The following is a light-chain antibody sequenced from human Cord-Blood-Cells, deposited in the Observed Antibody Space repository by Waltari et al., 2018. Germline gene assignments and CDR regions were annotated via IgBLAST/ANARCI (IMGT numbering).Light chain of an antibody. J-gene: IGLJ1*01. CDR2: KDS. CDR3: QSADSSGTYV. V-gene: IGLV3-25*03. Sequence: SYELPQPPSVSVSPGQTARITCPGDALPKQYAYWYQQKPGQAPVLVRYKDSERPSGIPERFSGSSSGRTVTLTISGVQAEDEADYYGQSADSSGTYVFGTGTKVTVL. CDR1: ALPKQY.